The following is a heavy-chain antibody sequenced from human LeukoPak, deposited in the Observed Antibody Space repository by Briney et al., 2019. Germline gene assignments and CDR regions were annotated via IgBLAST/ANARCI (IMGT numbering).Heavy chain of an antibody. D-gene: IGHD6-19*01. Sequence: PGRSLRLSCAASGFTSSSYGMHWVRQAPGKGLEWVAVISYDGSNKYYADSVKGRFTISRDNSKNTLYLQMNSLRAEDTAVYYCESSGWYEQFDYWGQGTLVTVSS. CDR3: ESSGWYEQFDY. CDR2: ISYDGSNK. J-gene: IGHJ4*02. CDR1: GFTSSSYG. V-gene: IGHV3-30*03.